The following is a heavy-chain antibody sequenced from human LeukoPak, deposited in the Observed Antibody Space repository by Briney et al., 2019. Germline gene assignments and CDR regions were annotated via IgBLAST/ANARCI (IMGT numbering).Heavy chain of an antibody. V-gene: IGHV3-30-3*01. J-gene: IGHJ4*02. CDR1: GFTFSSYA. CDR3: ARETGSAVGSTDFYY. CDR2: ISYDGSNK. D-gene: IGHD4-17*01. Sequence: GGSLRLSCAASGFTFSSYAIHWVRQAPGKGLEWVAVISYDGSNKYCADSVKGRFTISRDNSKNTLYLQMNSLRAEDTAVYYCARETGSAVGSTDFYYWGQGTLVTVSS.